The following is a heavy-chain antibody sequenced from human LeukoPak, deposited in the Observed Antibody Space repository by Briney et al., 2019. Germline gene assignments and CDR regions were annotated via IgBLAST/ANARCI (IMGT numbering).Heavy chain of an antibody. V-gene: IGHV3-23*01. CDR3: AKKGAVAGPYYFDY. J-gene: IGHJ4*02. CDR2: ISGSGGST. CDR1: GFTFSSYA. Sequence: PGGSLRLSCAASGFTFSSYAMSWVRQAPGKGLEWVSAISGSGGSTYYAGSVKGRFTISRDNSKNTLYLQMNNLRAEDTAVYYCAKKGAVAGPYYFDYWGQGTLVTVSS. D-gene: IGHD6-19*01.